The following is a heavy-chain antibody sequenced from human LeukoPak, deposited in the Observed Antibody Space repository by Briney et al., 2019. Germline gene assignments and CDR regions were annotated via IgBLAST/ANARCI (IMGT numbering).Heavy chain of an antibody. V-gene: IGHV1-18*01. J-gene: IGHJ3*02. CDR3: ARGSGRFLEWLFAAHAFDI. D-gene: IGHD3-3*01. Sequence: ASVKVSFKASGYTFTSYGISWVRQAPGQGLEWMGWISAYNGNTNYAQKLQGRVTMTTDTSTSTAYMELRSLRSDDTAVYYCARGSGRFLEWLFAAHAFDIWGQGTMVTVSS. CDR1: GYTFTSYG. CDR2: ISAYNGNT.